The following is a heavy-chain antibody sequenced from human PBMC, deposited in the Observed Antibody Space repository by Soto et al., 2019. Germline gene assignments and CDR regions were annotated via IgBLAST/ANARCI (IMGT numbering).Heavy chain of an antibody. Sequence: QVQLVESGGGVVQPGRSLRLSCAASGFTFSSYGMHWVRQAPGKGLEWVAVISYDGSNKYYADSVKGRFTISRDNSKNTLYLQRNSLRAEDTAVYYCAKEGICTNGVCPWYFDYWGQGTLVTVSS. CDR3: AKEGICTNGVCPWYFDY. CDR2: ISYDGSNK. J-gene: IGHJ4*02. CDR1: GFTFSSYG. D-gene: IGHD2-8*01. V-gene: IGHV3-30*18.